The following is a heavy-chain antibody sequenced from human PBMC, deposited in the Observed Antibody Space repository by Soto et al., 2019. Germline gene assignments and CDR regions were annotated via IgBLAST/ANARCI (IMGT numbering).Heavy chain of an antibody. CDR1: GYSFTSFW. J-gene: IGHJ6*02. V-gene: IGHV5-51*01. CDR3: ARHGGFGDFQYYYGMDV. CDR2: IYPGDSDT. D-gene: IGHD3-16*01. Sequence: GESLKISCKGSGYSFTSFWIAWVRQIPGKGLEWMGIIYPGDSDTRYSPSFQGQVTISADKSISTAYLQWSSLKASDTAMYYCARHGGFGDFQYYYGMDVWGQGTTVTVSS.